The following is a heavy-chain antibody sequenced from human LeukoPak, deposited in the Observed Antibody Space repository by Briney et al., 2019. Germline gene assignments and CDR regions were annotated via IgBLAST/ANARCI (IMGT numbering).Heavy chain of an antibody. CDR1: GGTFSSYA. V-gene: IGHV1-46*01. CDR2: INPSGGST. CDR3: ARVPSSGSLGGFDY. Sequence: ASVKVSCKASGGTFSSYAISWVRQAPGQGLEWMGIINPSGGSTSYAQKFQGRVTMTRDTSTSTVYMELSSLRSEDTAVYYCARVPSSGSLGGFDYWGQGTLVTVSS. J-gene: IGHJ4*02. D-gene: IGHD1-26*01.